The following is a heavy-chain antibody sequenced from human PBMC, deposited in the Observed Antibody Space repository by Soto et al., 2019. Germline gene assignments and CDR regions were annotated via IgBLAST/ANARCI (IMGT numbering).Heavy chain of an antibody. Sequence: QVQLVESGGGVVQPGRSLRLSCAASGFTFSSYAMHWVRQAPGKGLEWVAVISYDGSNKYYADSVKGRLTISRDNSKNTLYLQMNSLRAEDTAVYYCARGIAARTYYYYYGMDVWGQGTTVTVSS. CDR3: ARGIAARTYYYYYGMDV. D-gene: IGHD6-6*01. V-gene: IGHV3-30-3*01. CDR2: ISYDGSNK. J-gene: IGHJ6*02. CDR1: GFTFSSYA.